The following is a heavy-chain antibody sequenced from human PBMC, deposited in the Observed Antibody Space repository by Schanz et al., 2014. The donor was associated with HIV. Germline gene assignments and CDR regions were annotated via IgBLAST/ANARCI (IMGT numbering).Heavy chain of an antibody. Sequence: EVQMLESGGGSVQPGGSLRLSCAASGFTFSNFAMSWVRQAPGKGLQWVSTISGSGDRTYYAESVRGRVTISRDNSKNILYLQMSNLRAEDTAVYYCAKPEYDSRGNSQSHFDSWGQGTLVTVSS. CDR3: AKPEYDSRGNSQSHFDS. V-gene: IGHV3-23*01. CDR2: ISGSGDRT. D-gene: IGHD3-22*01. J-gene: IGHJ4*02. CDR1: GFTFSNFA.